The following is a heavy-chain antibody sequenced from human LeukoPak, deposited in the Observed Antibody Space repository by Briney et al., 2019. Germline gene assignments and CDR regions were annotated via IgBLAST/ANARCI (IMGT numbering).Heavy chain of an antibody. CDR3: ARLVVVHDAFDI. D-gene: IGHD3-22*01. CDR1: GGSISSSSYY. V-gene: IGHV4-39*07. CDR2: IYYSGST. J-gene: IGHJ3*02. Sequence: PSETLSLTCTVSGGSISSSSYYWGWIRQPPGKGLEWIGSIYYSGSTYYNPSLKSRVTISVDTSKNQFSLKLSSVTAADTAVYYCARLVVVHDAFDIWGQGTMVTVSS.